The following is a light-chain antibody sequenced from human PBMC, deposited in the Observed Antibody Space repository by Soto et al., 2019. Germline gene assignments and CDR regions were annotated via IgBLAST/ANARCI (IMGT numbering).Light chain of an antibody. CDR1: QTISSW. J-gene: IGKJ1*01. CDR3: QQYSYYAT. V-gene: IGKV1-5*03. Sequence: DIQMTQSPSTLSASVGDRVTITCRASQTISSWLAWYQQKPGKAPKLLIYKASTLESGVPSRFSGSGSGTDFTLTVTSLQAEDFATYYCQQYSYYATFGQGTKVEIK. CDR2: KAS.